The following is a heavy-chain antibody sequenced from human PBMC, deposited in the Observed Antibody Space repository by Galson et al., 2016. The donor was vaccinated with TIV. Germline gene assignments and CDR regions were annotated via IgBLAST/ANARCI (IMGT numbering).Heavy chain of an antibody. J-gene: IGHJ4*02. V-gene: IGHV3-33*06. CDR3: AKLGAVILTPFDY. Sequence: SLRLSCAASGFTFSKYGIHWVRQSPGKGLEWVAFIWYDGSDKYYRDSVKGRFTISRDNSRNTVYLQMNSLRVEDTAVYYCAKLGAVILTPFDYWGQGALVTVSS. D-gene: IGHD3-16*02. CDR2: IWYDGSDK. CDR1: GFTFSKYG.